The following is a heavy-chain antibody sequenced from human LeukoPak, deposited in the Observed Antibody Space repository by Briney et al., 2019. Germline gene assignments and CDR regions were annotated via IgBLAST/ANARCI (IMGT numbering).Heavy chain of an antibody. CDR3: ARNDYGDYDFDY. D-gene: IGHD4-17*01. V-gene: IGHV1-2*02. Sequence: ASVKVSCKASGYTFTGYYMHWVRQAPGQGLEWMGWINPNSGGTNYAQKFQGRVTMTRDTSISTAYMELSRLRSDDRAVYYCARNDYGDYDFDYWGQGTLVTVSS. CDR1: GYTFTGYY. CDR2: INPNSGGT. J-gene: IGHJ4*02.